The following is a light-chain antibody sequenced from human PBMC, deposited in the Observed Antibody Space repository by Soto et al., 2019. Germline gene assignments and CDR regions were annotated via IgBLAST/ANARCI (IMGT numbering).Light chain of an antibody. CDR3: QQRSSAIT. Sequence: EIVLIQSPATLSLSPGERATLSCRASQSVSSNLAWYQQNPGQAPRLLIFDASNRATGIPARFSGSGSGTDFTLTISSLEPEDFAVYYCQQRSSAITFGQGTRL. V-gene: IGKV3D-11*03. CDR2: DAS. CDR1: QSVSSN. J-gene: IGKJ5*01.